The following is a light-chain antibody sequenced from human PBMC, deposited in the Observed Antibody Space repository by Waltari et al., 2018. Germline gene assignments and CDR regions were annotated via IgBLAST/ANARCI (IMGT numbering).Light chain of an antibody. CDR2: EAS. V-gene: IGKV1-9*01. Sequence: DIQLTQSPSFLSASVGDIVTITCRARQGISSYLAWYQQKPGKAPNLLITEASTLQSGVPSRFSGTGSETEFTLTISSLQPEDFATYFCQHLNSYPPTFGPGTIVDIK. J-gene: IGKJ3*01. CDR1: QGISSY. CDR3: QHLNSYPPT.